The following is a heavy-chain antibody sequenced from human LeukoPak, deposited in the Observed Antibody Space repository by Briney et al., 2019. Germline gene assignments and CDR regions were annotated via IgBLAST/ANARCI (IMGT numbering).Heavy chain of an antibody. CDR1: GFTFGDYA. CDR3: TRVSGDTFDY. Sequence: GGSLRLSCTASGFTFGDYAISWVRQAPGKGLEWVGFIRSKAYGGTTEYAASVKGRFTISRDDSKSIAYLQMNSLKTEDTAVYYCTRVSGDTFDYWGQGTLVTVSS. CDR2: IRSKAYGGTT. V-gene: IGHV3-49*04. J-gene: IGHJ4*02. D-gene: IGHD2-21*02.